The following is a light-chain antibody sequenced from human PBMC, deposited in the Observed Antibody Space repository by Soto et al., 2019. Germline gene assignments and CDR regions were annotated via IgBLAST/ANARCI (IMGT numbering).Light chain of an antibody. CDR2: EAS. J-gene: IGKJ1*01. V-gene: IGKV1-5*01. CDR3: QQYETFSGT. CDR1: QSVSGW. Sequence: DIKMTQSPSTLSASVGDTVTVTCRASQSVSGWLAWYQQKPGEAPKLLIYEASALPRGVPSRFSGSGSGTKFTLTIASLQPDDFATYYCQQYETFSGTFGPGTKVDIK.